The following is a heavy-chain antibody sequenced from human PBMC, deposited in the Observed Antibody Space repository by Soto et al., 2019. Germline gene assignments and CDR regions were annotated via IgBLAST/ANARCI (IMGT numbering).Heavy chain of an antibody. CDR3: ARVAYYYDSSGYFY. V-gene: IGHV3-74*01. J-gene: IGHJ4*02. CDR2: TNSDGSST. D-gene: IGHD3-22*01. Sequence: GGSLRLSCAASGFTFSSNWMHWVRQAPGKGLVWVSHTNSDGSSTNYADSVKGRFTISGDNAKNTLYLQMNSLRAEDTAVYYCARVAYYYDSSGYFYWGQGTLVTV. CDR1: GFTFSSNW.